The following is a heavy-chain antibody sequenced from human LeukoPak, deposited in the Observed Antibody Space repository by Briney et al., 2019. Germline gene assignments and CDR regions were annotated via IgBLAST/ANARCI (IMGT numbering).Heavy chain of an antibody. J-gene: IGHJ6*03. CDR1: GGTFSSYA. CDR2: IIPIFGTA. D-gene: IGHD6-19*01. CDR3: AIVFELAGLNYYYYMEV. Sequence: GASVKVSCKASGGTFSSYAISWVRQAPGQGLEWMGGIIPIFGTANYAQKFQGRVTITADESTSTAYMELSSLRYESKAVYYCAIVFELAGLNYYYYMEVWAKGTTVTVSS. V-gene: IGHV1-69*01.